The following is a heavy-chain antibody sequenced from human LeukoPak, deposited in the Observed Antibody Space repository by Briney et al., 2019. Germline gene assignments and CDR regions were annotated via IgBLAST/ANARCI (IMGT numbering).Heavy chain of an antibody. J-gene: IGHJ4*02. CDR1: GGSLSSSSYY. CDR3: ARGVGWPPLAHDY. D-gene: IGHD6-19*01. Sequence: PSETLSLTCTVSGGSLSSSSYYWGWIRQPPGKGLEWIGSIYYSGSTYYNPSLKSRVTISVDTSKNQFSLKLSSVTAADTAVYYCARGVGWPPLAHDYWGQGTLVTVSS. V-gene: IGHV4-39*01. CDR2: IYYSGST.